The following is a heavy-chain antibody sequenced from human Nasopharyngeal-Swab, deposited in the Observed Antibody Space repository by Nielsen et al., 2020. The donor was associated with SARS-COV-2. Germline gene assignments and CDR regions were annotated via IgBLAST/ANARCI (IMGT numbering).Heavy chain of an antibody. D-gene: IGHD3-22*01. Sequence: ASVKVSCKASGYTFTRYGIVWVRQAPGQGLGWMGWISAYNAKTNYAQNLQDRATMTTDTSTSTAYMELRSLRSDDTAVYYCARTAYYDSSGYYLGEGPDLYYMDVWGKGTTVTVSS. CDR3: ARTAYYDSSGYYLGEGPDLYYMDV. V-gene: IGHV1-18*01. J-gene: IGHJ6*03. CDR2: ISAYNAKT. CDR1: GYTFTRYG.